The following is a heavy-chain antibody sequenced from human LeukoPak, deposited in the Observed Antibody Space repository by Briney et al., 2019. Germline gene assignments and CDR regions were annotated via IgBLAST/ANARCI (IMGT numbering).Heavy chain of an antibody. CDR3: ARVRGDYDAFDI. CDR2: MNPNSGNT. D-gene: IGHD4-17*01. J-gene: IGHJ3*02. CDR1: GYTFTSYD. V-gene: IGHV1-8*01. Sequence: ASVKVSCKASGYTFTSYDINWVRQATGQGLEWMGWMNPNSGNTGYAQKFQGRVTMTRNTSISTAYMELSSLRSEDTAVYYCARVRGDYDAFDIWGQGTMVTVSS.